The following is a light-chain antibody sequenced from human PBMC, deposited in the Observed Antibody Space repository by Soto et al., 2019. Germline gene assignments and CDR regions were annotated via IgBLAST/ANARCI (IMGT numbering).Light chain of an antibody. CDR3: TSSTSDSLYV. CDR2: KVS. V-gene: IGLV2-14*01. J-gene: IGLJ1*01. CDR1: SSDVGGNKY. Sequence: QSVLTQPASVSGSPGQSITISCTGTSSDVGGNKYVSWYQQYPGKVPKLLVNKVSNRPSGVSNRFSGSKSGNTASLTISWLLAEDEADYFCTSSTSDSLYVFGTGTKVTVL.